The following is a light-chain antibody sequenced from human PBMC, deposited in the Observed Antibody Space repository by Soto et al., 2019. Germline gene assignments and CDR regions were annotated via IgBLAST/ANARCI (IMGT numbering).Light chain of an antibody. CDR2: EVS. CDR3: ISYTSSSPIDV. V-gene: IGLV2-14*01. J-gene: IGLJ1*01. CDR1: SSDVGGYDY. Sequence: QSVLTQPASVSGSPGQSITISCTGTSSDVGGYDYVSWYQQHPGKAPKLIIFEVSNRPSGTSNRFSDSKSGNTASLTISGLQAEDEADYFCISYTSSSPIDVFGTGTKVNVL.